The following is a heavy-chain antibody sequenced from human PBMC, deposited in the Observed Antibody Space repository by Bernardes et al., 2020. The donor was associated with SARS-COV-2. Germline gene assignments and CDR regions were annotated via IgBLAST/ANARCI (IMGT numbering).Heavy chain of an antibody. CDR2: INPDGSTI. D-gene: IGHD1-7*01. V-gene: IGHV3-74*01. J-gene: IGHJ4*02. Sequence: GGSLRLSCESSGFSFRNSLVHWVRPAPGKGLEWVSRINPDGSTIKYADFVKGRFTISRDNAKNTLYLQLTSLGTEDTAVYYCSRAGNFRFDFWGQGTLVTVSS. CDR3: SRAGNFRFDF. CDR1: GFSFRNSL.